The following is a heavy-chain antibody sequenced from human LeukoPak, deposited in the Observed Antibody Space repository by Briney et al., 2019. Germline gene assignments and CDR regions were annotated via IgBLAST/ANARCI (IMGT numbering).Heavy chain of an antibody. CDR2: IYYRGSP. Sequence: PSETLSLTCTVSGGSISSYYWSWIRQPPGKGLEWIGFIYYRGSPNYNPSLTSRVTISEDTSKNQFSLKLTSVTAADTAVHYCARREGTWGAFDIWGQGTMVTVSS. J-gene: IGHJ3*02. CDR1: GGSISSYY. V-gene: IGHV4-59*01. CDR3: ARREGTWGAFDI. D-gene: IGHD7-27*01.